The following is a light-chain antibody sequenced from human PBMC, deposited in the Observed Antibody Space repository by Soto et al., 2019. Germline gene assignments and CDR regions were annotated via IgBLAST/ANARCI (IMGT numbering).Light chain of an antibody. CDR3: QEYNNWPALT. V-gene: IGKV3-15*01. J-gene: IGKJ4*01. CDR1: QSVSSN. CDR2: GAS. Sequence: EIVMTQSPATLSVSPGERATLSCRANQSVSSNLAWYQQKPRQAPRLLISGASTRATGIPDRFSGSGSGTEFTLTISSLQSEDFAVYYCQEYNNWPALTFGGGTKVEIK.